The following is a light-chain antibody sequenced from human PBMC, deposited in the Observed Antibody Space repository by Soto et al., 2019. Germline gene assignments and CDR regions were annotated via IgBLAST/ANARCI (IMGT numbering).Light chain of an antibody. CDR1: QSVSSTS. Sequence: IVLTQSPGTLSLSPGERATLSCRARQSVSSTSLAWFQQKPGQAPRLLIYAASSRATGIPDRFSGSGFGTDFTLTISRLEPEDFAVYYCQQYGSSPWTFGQGTKVEIK. V-gene: IGKV3-20*01. CDR3: QQYGSSPWT. J-gene: IGKJ1*01. CDR2: AAS.